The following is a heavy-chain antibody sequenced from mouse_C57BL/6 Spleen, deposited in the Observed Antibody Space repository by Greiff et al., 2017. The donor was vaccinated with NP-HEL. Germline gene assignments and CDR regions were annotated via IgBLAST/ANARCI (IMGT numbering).Heavy chain of an antibody. Sequence: EVQLQQSGAELVKSGATVKLSCTASGLNIKDTYMHWLKQWPEQGLEWIGRIDPPNGNTKYDPKFQGKATITADTSSNKAYLQHRRLKNQEKAVEKSARKARKWGQGTTLTVTT. J-gene: IGHJ2*01. CDR1: GLNIKDTY. CDR3: ARKARK. V-gene: IGHV14-3*02. CDR2: IDPPNGNT. D-gene: IGHD6-1*01.